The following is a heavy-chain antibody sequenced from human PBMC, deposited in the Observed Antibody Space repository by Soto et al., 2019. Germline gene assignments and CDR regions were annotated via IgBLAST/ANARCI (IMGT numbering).Heavy chain of an antibody. V-gene: IGHV3-66*01. Sequence: EVQLVESGGGLVQPGGSLRLSCAASGFTVSTKYMSWVRQAPGKGLEWVSVIYSGGSTFYADSVRGRFTISRDNSKNTVNLKMSRLRAEDRAVYYWARDPWPADYWGQGTLVTVSS. CDR3: ARDPWPADY. J-gene: IGHJ4*02. CDR1: GFTVSTKY. CDR2: IYSGGST.